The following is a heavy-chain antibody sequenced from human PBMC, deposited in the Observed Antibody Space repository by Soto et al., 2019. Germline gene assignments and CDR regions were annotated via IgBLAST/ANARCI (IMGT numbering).Heavy chain of an antibody. Sequence: GGSLRLSCAASGFTFSSYAMSWVRQAPGKGLEWVSAISGSGGSTYYADSVKGRFTISRDNSKNTLYLQMNSLRAEDTAVYYCAKDCTIFGVVTSEYYGMDVWGQGNTVTGSS. D-gene: IGHD3-3*01. CDR1: GFTFSSYA. V-gene: IGHV3-23*01. CDR2: ISGSGGST. J-gene: IGHJ6*02. CDR3: AKDCTIFGVVTSEYYGMDV.